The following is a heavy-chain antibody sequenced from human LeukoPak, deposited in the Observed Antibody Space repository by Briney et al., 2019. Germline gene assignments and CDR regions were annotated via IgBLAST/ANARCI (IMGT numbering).Heavy chain of an antibody. CDR2: ISSSSSYI. V-gene: IGHV3-21*01. J-gene: IGHJ4*02. D-gene: IGHD3-3*01. CDR1: GFTFSSYS. CDR3: ARDPSGGVAIFGVVSSD. Sequence: GGSLRLSCAASGFTFSSYSMNWIRQAPGKGLEWVSSISSSSSYIYYADSVKGRFTISRDNAKNSLYLQMNSLRAEDTAVYYCARDPSGGVAIFGVVSSDWGQGTLVTVSS.